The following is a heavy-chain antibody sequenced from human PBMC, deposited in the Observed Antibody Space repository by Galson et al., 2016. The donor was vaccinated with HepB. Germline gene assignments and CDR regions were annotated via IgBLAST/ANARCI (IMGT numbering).Heavy chain of an antibody. CDR1: GFTFSNYV. J-gene: IGHJ6*02. D-gene: IGHD2-21*02. Sequence: SLRLSCAASGFTFSNYVMNWVRQAPGKGLEWVSAISGSGTNTYYEDSVKGRFTISRDNSKNTLFLQMNSLRAEDTAVYYCAKSLLGVTLVSYYYGMDVWAHGTLVTVS. CDR2: ISGSGTNT. V-gene: IGHV3-23*01. CDR3: AKSLLGVTLVSYYYGMDV.